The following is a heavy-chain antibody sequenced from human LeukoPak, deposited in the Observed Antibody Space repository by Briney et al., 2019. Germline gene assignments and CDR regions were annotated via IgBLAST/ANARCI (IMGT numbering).Heavy chain of an antibody. J-gene: IGHJ5*02. D-gene: IGHD3-9*01. CDR2: INHSGST. CDR1: GGSFSGYY. CDR3: ARGWKGQRYFDWLLSPSWFDP. Sequence: PSETLSLTCAVYGGSFSGYYWSWIRQPPGKGLEWIGEINHSGSTNYNPSLKSRVTISVDTSKNQFSLKLSSVTAADTAVYYCARGWKGQRYFDWLLSPSWFDPWGQGTLVTVSS. V-gene: IGHV4-34*01.